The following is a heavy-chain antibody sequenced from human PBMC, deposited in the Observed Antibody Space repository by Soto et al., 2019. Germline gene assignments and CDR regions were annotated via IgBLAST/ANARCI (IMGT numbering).Heavy chain of an antibody. D-gene: IGHD5-12*01. V-gene: IGHV4-59*08. J-gene: IGHJ2*01. CDR3: ARPRYSGYGASHWYFDL. Sequence: QVQLQESGPGLVKPSETLSLTCTVSGGSISSYYWSWIRQPPGKGLEWIGYIYYSGSTNYNPSLKSRVTISVDPSKTQFSLKLSSVTAADTAVYYCARPRYSGYGASHWYFDLWGRGTLVTVSS. CDR1: GGSISSYY. CDR2: IYYSGST.